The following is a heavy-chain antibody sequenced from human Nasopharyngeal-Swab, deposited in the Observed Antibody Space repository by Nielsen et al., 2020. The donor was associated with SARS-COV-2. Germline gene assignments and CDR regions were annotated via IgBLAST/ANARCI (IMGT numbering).Heavy chain of an antibody. Sequence: GESLKISCAASGFTFSSYSMNWVRQAPGKGLEWVSSISSSSSYVYYADSVKGRFTISRDNAKNSLYLQMNSLRAEDTAVYYCAREGSGGSCYYFDYWGQGTLVTVSS. CDR3: AREGSGGSCYYFDY. CDR1: GFTFSSYS. CDR2: ISSSSSYV. J-gene: IGHJ4*02. V-gene: IGHV3-21*01. D-gene: IGHD2-15*01.